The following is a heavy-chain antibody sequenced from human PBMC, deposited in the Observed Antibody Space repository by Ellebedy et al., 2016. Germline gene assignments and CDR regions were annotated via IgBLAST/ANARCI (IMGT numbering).Heavy chain of an antibody. CDR1: GYTFTTYG. CDR3: VRDGYSGYLNY. J-gene: IGHJ4*02. CDR2: ISAYNGDT. Sequence: ASVKVSXXASGYTFTTYGICWVRQAPGQGLEWMGWISAYNGDTKYAQKLQGRVTMTTDTSTSTAYMELRSLRSDDTAVYYCVRDGYSGYLNYWGQGTLVTVSS. D-gene: IGHD5-12*01. V-gene: IGHV1-18*01.